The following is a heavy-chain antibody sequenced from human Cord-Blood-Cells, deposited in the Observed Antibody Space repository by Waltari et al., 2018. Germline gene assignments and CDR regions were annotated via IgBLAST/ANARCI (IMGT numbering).Heavy chain of an antibody. CDR3: ARDRCSSTSCYRDFDY. CDR2: INPNSGGT. CDR1: GYTFTGHY. Sequence: QVQLVQSGAEVKKPGASVKVSCKASGYTFTGHYMHWVRQAHGQGLEWMGWINPNSGGTNYAQKFQGRVTMTRDTSISTAYMELSRLRSDDTAVYYCARDRCSSTSCYRDFDYWGQGTLVTVSS. V-gene: IGHV1-2*02. D-gene: IGHD2-2*01. J-gene: IGHJ4*02.